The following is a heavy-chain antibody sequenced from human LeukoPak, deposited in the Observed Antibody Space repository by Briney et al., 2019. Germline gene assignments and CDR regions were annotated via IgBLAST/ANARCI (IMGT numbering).Heavy chain of an antibody. CDR2: IYTNGDT. J-gene: IGHJ2*01. CDR1: GDSISSFC. CDR3: AGEGYGSGWYRGYFDL. V-gene: IGHV4-4*07. Sequence: SEALSLTCTVSGDSISSFCWSWIRQPAGKGLEWIGRIYTNGDTIYNSSLKSRVTMSIDTYMNQFSLNLRSLTAADTAVYYCAGEGYGSGWYRGYFDLWGRGTLLTASS. D-gene: IGHD6-19*01.